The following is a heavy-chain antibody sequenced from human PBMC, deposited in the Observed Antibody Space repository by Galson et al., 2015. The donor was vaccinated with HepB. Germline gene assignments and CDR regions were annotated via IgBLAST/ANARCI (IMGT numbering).Heavy chain of an antibody. V-gene: IGHV3-9*01. Sequence: SLRLSCAASGFTFDDYAMHWVRQAPGKGLEWVSGISWNSGSIGYADSVKGRFTISRDNAKNSLYLQMNSLRAEDTALYYCAKDTGDYGDYWYFDLWGRGTLVTVSS. J-gene: IGHJ2*01. CDR3: AKDTGDYGDYWYFDL. D-gene: IGHD4-17*01. CDR1: GFTFDDYA. CDR2: ISWNSGSI.